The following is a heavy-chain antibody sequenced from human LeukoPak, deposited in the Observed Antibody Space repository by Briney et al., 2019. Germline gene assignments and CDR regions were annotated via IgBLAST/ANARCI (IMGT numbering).Heavy chain of an antibody. V-gene: IGHV3-30*02. D-gene: IGHD3-22*01. CDR1: GFTFSSDS. CDR3: AKDLYDSSGYYYFDY. CDR2: IRYDGSNK. J-gene: IGHJ4*02. Sequence: GGSLRLSCAASGFTFSSDSMNWVRQAPGKGLEWVAFIRYDGSNKYYADSVKGRFTISRDNSKNTLYLQMNSLRAEDTAVYYCAKDLYDSSGYYYFDYWGQGTLVTVSS.